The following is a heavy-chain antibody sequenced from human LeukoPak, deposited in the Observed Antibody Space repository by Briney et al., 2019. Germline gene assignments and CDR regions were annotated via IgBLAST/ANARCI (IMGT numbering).Heavy chain of an antibody. D-gene: IGHD3-3*01. CDR3: AKDLAIFGVVSRPGY. V-gene: IGHV3-30*02. J-gene: IGHJ4*02. CDR2: IRYDGSNK. Sequence: GGSLRLSCAASGFTFSSYGMHWVRQAPGKGLEWVAFIRYDGSNKYYADSVKGRFTISRDNSKNTLYLQMNSLRAEDTAVYYCAKDLAIFGVVSRPGYWGQGTLVTVSS. CDR1: GFTFSSYG.